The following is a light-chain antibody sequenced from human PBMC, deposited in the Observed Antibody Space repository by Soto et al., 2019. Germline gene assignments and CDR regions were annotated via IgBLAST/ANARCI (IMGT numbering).Light chain of an antibody. V-gene: IGKV3D-7*01. CDR3: QQYSNWPLT. Sequence: EIVMTQSPATLSLSPGERATLSCRASQSVSSSYLSWYQQKPGQAPRLLIYGASTRATGIPARFSGSGSGTDFTLTISSLQPEDFAIYYCQQYSNWPLTFGGGTKVGIK. J-gene: IGKJ4*01. CDR1: QSVSSSY. CDR2: GAS.